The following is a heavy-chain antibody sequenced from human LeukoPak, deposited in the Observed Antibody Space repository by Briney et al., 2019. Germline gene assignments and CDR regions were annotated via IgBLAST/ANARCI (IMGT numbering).Heavy chain of an antibody. CDR3: ARARDFWSSYEPNYDY. CDR2: IIPILGIA. V-gene: IGHV1-69*04. J-gene: IGHJ4*02. CDR1: GGTFSSYA. Sequence: SVKVSCKASGGTFSSYAISWVRQAPGQGLEWMGRIIPILGIANYAQKFQGRVTITADKSTSTAYMELSSLRSEDTAVYYCARARDFWSSYEPNYDYWGQGTLVSVSS. D-gene: IGHD3-3*01.